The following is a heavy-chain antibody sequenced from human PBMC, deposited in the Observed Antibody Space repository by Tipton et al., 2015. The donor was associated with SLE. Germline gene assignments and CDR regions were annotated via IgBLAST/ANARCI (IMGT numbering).Heavy chain of an antibody. CDR1: GGSISSSSYY. V-gene: IGHV4-39*01. Sequence: TLSLTCTVSGGSISSSSYYWGWIRPPPGKGLEWIGSIYYSGSTYYNPSLQSRVTISVDTSKNQFSLKLSSVTAADTAVYYCARLRGLLFAFDIWGQGTMVTVSS. CDR3: ARLRGLLFAFDI. J-gene: IGHJ3*02. CDR2: IYYSGST. D-gene: IGHD3-10*01.